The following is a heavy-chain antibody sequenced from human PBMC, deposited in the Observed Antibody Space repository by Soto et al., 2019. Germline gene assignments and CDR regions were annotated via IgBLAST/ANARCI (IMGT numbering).Heavy chain of an antibody. J-gene: IGHJ3*02. CDR3: ARIQLVYDAFDI. CDR1: RFTFSSYS. D-gene: IGHD6-6*01. CDR2: ISSSGSYI. Sequence: GGSLRLSSAACRFTFSSYSMNWVRQAPGKGLEWVSSISSSGSYIYYADSVKGRFTISRDNAKNSLYLQMNSLRAEDTAVYYCARIQLVYDAFDIWGQGTMVTVSS. V-gene: IGHV3-21*01.